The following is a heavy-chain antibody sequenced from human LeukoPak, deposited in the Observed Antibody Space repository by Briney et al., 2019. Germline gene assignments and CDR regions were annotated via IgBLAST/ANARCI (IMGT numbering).Heavy chain of an antibody. Sequence: SVTVSFKASVFTSTSSAMQWVRQARGQHLEWIGWIVVASGNTNYPQKFEERVTITRDMSTSTAYMELSSLRAEDTAVYYCAAARGWGGLNQWGQGTLVTVSS. CDR1: VFTSTSSA. CDR3: AAARGWGGLNQ. V-gene: IGHV1-58*02. CDR2: IVVASGNT. J-gene: IGHJ4*02. D-gene: IGHD3-16*01.